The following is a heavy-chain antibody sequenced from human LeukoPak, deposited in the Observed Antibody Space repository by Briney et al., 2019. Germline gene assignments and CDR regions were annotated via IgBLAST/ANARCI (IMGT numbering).Heavy chain of an antibody. V-gene: IGHV4-34*01. CDR3: AYSGSWYRSFRY. CDR1: GGSFSGYY. CDR2: INHSGST. Sequence: SETLSLTCAVYGGSFSGYYWSWIRQPPGKGLEWIGEINHSGSTNYNPSLKSRVTISVDTSKNQFSLKLSSVTAADTAVYYCAYSGSWYRSFRYWGQGTLVTVSS. J-gene: IGHJ4*02. D-gene: IGHD6-13*01.